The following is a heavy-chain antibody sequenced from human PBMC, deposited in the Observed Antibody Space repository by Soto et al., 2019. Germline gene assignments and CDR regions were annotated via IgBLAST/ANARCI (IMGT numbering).Heavy chain of an antibody. Sequence: GGSLRLSCAASGFTFSSYWMHWVRQAPGKGLMRVSRIHNDGSTTRYADSVKGRFTISRDNAKNTLYLQMSSLSVEDTAVYYCARDNWNSYWGQGTLVTVSS. V-gene: IGHV3-74*01. D-gene: IGHD1-7*01. CDR3: ARDNWNSY. J-gene: IGHJ4*01. CDR2: IHNDGSTT. CDR1: GFTFSSYW.